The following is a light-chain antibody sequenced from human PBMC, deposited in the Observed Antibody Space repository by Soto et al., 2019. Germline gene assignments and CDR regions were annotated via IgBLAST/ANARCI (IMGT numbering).Light chain of an antibody. CDR3: QQYGSSGT. Sequence: EIVLTQSPGTLSLSPGKRATLSCRASQSVSNNYLAWCQQKPGQAPRLLIYGASNRATGIPDRFSGSGSGTDFTLTISRLEPEDFAVYYCQQYGSSGTFGQGTKVDIK. V-gene: IGKV3-20*01. J-gene: IGKJ1*01. CDR1: QSVSNNY. CDR2: GAS.